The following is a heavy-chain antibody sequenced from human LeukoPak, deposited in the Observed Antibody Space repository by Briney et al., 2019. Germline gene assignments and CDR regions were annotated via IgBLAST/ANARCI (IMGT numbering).Heavy chain of an antibody. Sequence: GGSLRLSCAASGFTFDDYGISWVRQAPGKGLEWVSGINWNGGSTVYADSVKGRFTISRDNAKNSLYLQMNSLRAEDTALYYCARGGDTAMGYFDYWGQGTLVTVSS. CDR3: ARGGDTAMGYFDY. D-gene: IGHD5-18*01. J-gene: IGHJ4*02. V-gene: IGHV3-20*04. CDR1: GFTFDDYG. CDR2: INWNGGST.